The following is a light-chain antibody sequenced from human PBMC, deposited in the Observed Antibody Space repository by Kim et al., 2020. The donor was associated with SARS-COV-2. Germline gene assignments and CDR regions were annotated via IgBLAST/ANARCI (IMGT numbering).Light chain of an antibody. CDR1: NNNVGNQG. V-gene: IGLV10-54*04. J-gene: IGLJ3*02. CDR3: SAWDSSLSAWV. Sequence: QAGLTQPPSVSKGLRQTATLTCTGNNNNVGNQGAAWLQQHQGHPPKLLSYRNNNRPSWISERFSASRSGDTASLTITGLQPEDETDYYCSAWDSSLSAWVFGGGTKLTVL. CDR2: RNN.